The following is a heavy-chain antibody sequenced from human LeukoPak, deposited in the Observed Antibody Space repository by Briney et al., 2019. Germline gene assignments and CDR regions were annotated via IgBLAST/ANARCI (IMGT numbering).Heavy chain of an antibody. V-gene: IGHV3-30*18. CDR1: GFTFNSYG. CDR2: ISDDGAKR. D-gene: IGHD5-18*01. Sequence: PGGSLRLSCAASGFTFNSYGMHWVRQGPGKGLGWVAVISDDGAKRYYTDSVKGRFTISRDSSKNTLFLQMNSLRVEDTAVYYCAKDNKRYSYDYWGQGTLVTVSS. CDR3: AKDNKRYSYDY. J-gene: IGHJ4*02.